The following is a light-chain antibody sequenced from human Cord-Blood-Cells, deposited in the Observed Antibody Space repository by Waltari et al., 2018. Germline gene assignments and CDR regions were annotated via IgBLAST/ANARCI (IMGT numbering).Light chain of an antibody. CDR3: QAWDSSRV. V-gene: IGLV3-1*01. CDR2: QDS. CDR1: KLGDKY. J-gene: IGLJ3*02. Sequence: SYELTQPPSVSVSPGQTASITCSGDKLGDKYACWYQTKPAQSPVLVIYQDSKRPSRIPERVSGSNSGHTATLTISGTQAMDEADYYCQAWDSSRVFGGGTKLTVL.